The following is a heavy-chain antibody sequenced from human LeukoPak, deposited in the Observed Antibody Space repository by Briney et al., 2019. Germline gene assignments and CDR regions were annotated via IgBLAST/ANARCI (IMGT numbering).Heavy chain of an antibody. CDR3: AKDGHWQQLAFDY. J-gene: IGHJ4*02. CDR1: GFTFSSYG. V-gene: IGHV3-30*18. D-gene: IGHD6-13*01. Sequence: GGSPRLSCAASGFTFSSYGMHWVRQAPGKGLEWVAVISYDGSNRYYADSVKGRFTISRDNSKNTLYLQMNSLRAEDTAVYYCAKDGHWQQLAFDYWGQGTLVTVSS. CDR2: ISYDGSNR.